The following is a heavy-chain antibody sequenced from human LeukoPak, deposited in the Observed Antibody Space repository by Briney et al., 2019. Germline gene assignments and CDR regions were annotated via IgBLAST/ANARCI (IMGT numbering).Heavy chain of an antibody. V-gene: IGHV3-30*18. CDR3: AKDIPLDY. CDR1: GFTFSSYG. J-gene: IGHJ4*02. Sequence: GGSLRLSCAASGFTFSSYGMHWVRQAPGKGLEWVAVISYDGSNKYYADSVKGRFTISRDNSKNTLYLQMNSLRAEDTAVYYCAKDIPLDYWGQGTLVTVST. CDR2: ISYDGSNK.